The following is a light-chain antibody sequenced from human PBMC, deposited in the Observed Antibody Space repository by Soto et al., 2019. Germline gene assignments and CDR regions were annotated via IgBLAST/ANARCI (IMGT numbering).Light chain of an antibody. Sequence: EIVMTQSPATLSVSPGERATLSCRASRTINRKLAWYQQKPGQAPRLLISGASTRATGIPARFSGSGSGTELALTISSLQSEGFAVYYCQQYYDYPPLIVGGGTKLEIK. CDR2: GAS. V-gene: IGKV3-15*01. CDR1: RTINRK. J-gene: IGKJ4*01. CDR3: QQYYDYPPLI.